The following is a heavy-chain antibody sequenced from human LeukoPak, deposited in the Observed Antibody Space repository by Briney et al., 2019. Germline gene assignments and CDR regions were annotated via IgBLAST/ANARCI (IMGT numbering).Heavy chain of an antibody. V-gene: IGHV3-30-3*01. CDR1: GFTFSSYA. D-gene: IGHD6-6*01. J-gene: IGHJ4*02. Sequence: GGSLRLSCAASGFTFSSYAMHWVRQAPGKGLEWVAVISYDGSNKYYADSVKGRFTTSRDNSKNTLYLQMNSLRAEDTAVYYCARGGRELVPFDYFDYWGQGTLVTVSS. CDR3: ARGGRELVPFDYFDY. CDR2: ISYDGSNK.